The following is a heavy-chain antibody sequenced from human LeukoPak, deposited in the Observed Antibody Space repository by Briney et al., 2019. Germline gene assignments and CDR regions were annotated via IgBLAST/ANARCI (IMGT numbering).Heavy chain of an antibody. D-gene: IGHD3-22*01. V-gene: IGHV3-74*01. Sequence: GGSLRLSCAASGFTFSSYAMSWVRQAPGKGLVWVSRINSDGSSTSYADSVKGRFTISRDNAKNTLYLQMNSLRAEDTAVYYCARPVVISPYYYYGMDVWGQGTTVTVSS. CDR3: ARPVVISPYYYYGMDV. CDR1: GFTFSSYA. J-gene: IGHJ6*02. CDR2: INSDGSST.